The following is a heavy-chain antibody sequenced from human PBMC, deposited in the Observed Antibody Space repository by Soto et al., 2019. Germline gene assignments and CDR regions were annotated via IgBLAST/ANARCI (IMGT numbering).Heavy chain of an antibody. CDR1: GGSISSGGYY. CDR3: ARADCSGGSCYSKNYYYMDV. V-gene: IGHV4-31*03. CDR2: IYYSGST. D-gene: IGHD2-15*01. J-gene: IGHJ6*03. Sequence: QVQLQESGPGLVKPSQTLSLTCTVSGGSISSGGYYWSWIRQPPGKGLEWIGYIYYSGSTYYNPSLKSRLTISVETSKNQFSLKLSSVTAADTAVYYCARADCSGGSCYSKNYYYMDVWGKGTTVTVSS.